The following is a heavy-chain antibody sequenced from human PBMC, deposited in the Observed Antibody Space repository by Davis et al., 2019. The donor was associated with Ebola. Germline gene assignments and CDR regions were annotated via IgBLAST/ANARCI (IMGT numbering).Heavy chain of an antibody. J-gene: IGHJ4*02. CDR2: INHSGST. Sequence: MPSETLSLPSAFYCGSFRGYYWGWIRQPPGKGLEWIGEINHSGSTNYNPSLKSRVTISVDTSKNQFSLKLSSVTAADTAVYCCARKEGMGNFDYWGQGTLVTVSS. V-gene: IGHV4-34*01. D-gene: IGHD7-27*01. CDR3: ARKEGMGNFDY. CDR1: CGSFRGYY.